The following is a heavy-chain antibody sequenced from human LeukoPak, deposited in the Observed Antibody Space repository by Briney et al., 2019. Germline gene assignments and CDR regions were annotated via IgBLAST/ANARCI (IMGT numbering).Heavy chain of an antibody. Sequence: GGSLRLSCAASGFTFSSYGMHWVRQAPGKGLEWVAVISYDGSNKYYADSVKGRFTISRDNSKNTLYLQMNSLRAEDTAVYYCARDTTYYYGSGSLSYWGQGTLVTVSS. CDR2: ISYDGSNK. V-gene: IGHV3-30*03. D-gene: IGHD3-10*01. CDR3: ARDTTYYYGSGSLSY. CDR1: GFTFSSYG. J-gene: IGHJ4*02.